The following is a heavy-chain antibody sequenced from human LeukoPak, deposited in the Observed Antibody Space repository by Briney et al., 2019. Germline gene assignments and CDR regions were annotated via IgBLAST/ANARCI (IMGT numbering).Heavy chain of an antibody. CDR3: ARDVETSGWYGYSGY. CDR1: GFTFSSYA. D-gene: IGHD6-19*01. Sequence: PGRSLRLSCAASGFTFSSYAMHWVRQAPGKGLEWVAVISYDGSNTYSADSVKGRFTISRDNSKNTLFLQMNSLGAEDTAVYYCARDVETSGWYGYSGYWGQGSLVTVSS. J-gene: IGHJ4*02. CDR2: ISYDGSNT. V-gene: IGHV3-30-3*01.